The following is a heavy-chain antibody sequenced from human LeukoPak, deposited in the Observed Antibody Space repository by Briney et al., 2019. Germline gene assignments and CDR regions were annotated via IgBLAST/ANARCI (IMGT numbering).Heavy chain of an antibody. CDR2: ISGSGSST. D-gene: IGHD1-26*01. Sequence: GSLRLSCAASGFTFSDYWIHWVRQAPGKGLEWVSGISGSGSSTYYADSVKGRFTLSRDYPKNTLYLQMNSLRAEDTAVYFCAKYSGSYYYPPNWDSWGQGTLVTVSS. CDR1: GFTFSDYW. CDR3: AKYSGSYYYPPNWDS. V-gene: IGHV3-23*01. J-gene: IGHJ4*02.